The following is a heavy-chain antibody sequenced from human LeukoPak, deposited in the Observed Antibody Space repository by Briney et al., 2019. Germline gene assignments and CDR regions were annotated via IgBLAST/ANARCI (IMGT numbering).Heavy chain of an antibody. CDR1: GYTFTGYY. D-gene: IGHD3-22*01. J-gene: IGHJ5*02. Sequence: ASVKVSCKASGYTFTGYYMHWVRQAPGQGLEWMGWINPNSGGTNYAQKFQGRVTMTRDTSISTAYMELSRLRSEDTAVYYCARSGNYYDSSWLDPWGQGTLVTVSS. CDR2: INPNSGGT. CDR3: ARSGNYYDSSWLDP. V-gene: IGHV1-2*02.